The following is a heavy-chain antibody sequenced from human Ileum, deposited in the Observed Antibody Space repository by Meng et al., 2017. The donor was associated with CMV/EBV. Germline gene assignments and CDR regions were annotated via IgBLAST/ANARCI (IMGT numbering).Heavy chain of an antibody. CDR2: IDTHAGHP. J-gene: IGHJ4*02. D-gene: IGHD1-26*01. V-gene: IGHV7-4-1*02. CDR1: GYTFSSNN. Sequence: CQASGYTFSSNNMIWVRQAPGQAPEWMGWIDTHAGHPTYAQGFTGQFVFSFDTSVSTAYLQISSLKPEDTAVYYCARDGLSGRYFDYWGQGTLVTVSS. CDR3: ARDGLSGRYFDY.